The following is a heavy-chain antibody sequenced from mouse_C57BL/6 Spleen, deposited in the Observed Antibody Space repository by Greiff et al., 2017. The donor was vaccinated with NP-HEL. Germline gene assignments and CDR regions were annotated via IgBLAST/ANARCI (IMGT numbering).Heavy chain of an antibody. Sequence: VKLVESGPELVKPGASVKISCKASGYAFSSSWMNWVKQRPGKGLEWIGRIYPGDGDTNYNGKFKGKATLTADKSSSTAYMQLSSLTSEDSAVYFCARDYYGSSYFYYAMDYWGQGTSVTVSS. J-gene: IGHJ4*01. V-gene: IGHV1-82*01. CDR1: GYAFSSSW. D-gene: IGHD1-1*01. CDR2: IYPGDGDT. CDR3: ARDYYGSSYFYYAMDY.